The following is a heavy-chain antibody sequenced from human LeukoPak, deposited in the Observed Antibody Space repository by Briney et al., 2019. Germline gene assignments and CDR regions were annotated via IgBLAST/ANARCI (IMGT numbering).Heavy chain of an antibody. D-gene: IGHD5-18*01. CDR1: GYTFTSYD. V-gene: IGHV1-8*01. Sequence: GASVKVSCKASGYTFTSYDINWVRQATGQGLEWMGWMNPNSGNTGYAQKFQGRVTMTRNTSISTAYMELNSLRSEDTAVYYCARETWIQLWFARYYYYGMDVWGQGTTVTVSS. CDR2: MNPNSGNT. CDR3: ARETWIQLWFARYYYYGMDV. J-gene: IGHJ6*02.